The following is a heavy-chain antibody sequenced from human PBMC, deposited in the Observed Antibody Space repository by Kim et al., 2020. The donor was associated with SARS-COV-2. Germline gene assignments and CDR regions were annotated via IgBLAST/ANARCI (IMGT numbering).Heavy chain of an antibody. D-gene: IGHD6-19*01. Sequence: GGSLRLSCAASGFTVSSNYMSWVRQAPGKGLEWVSVIYSGGSTYYADSVKGRFTISRDNSKNTLYLQMNSLRAGDTAVYYCARGGYSSGPGEDYWGQGTLVTVSS. CDR2: IYSGGST. V-gene: IGHV3-66*01. J-gene: IGHJ4*02. CDR3: ARGGYSSGPGEDY. CDR1: GFTVSSNY.